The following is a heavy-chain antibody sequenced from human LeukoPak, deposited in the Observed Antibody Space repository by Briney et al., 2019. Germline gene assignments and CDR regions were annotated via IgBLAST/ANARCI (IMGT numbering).Heavy chain of an antibody. CDR3: AKVRALGYSYGYYFDY. J-gene: IGHJ4*02. CDR2: ISGDGRNI. Sequence: PGGSLRLSCVASGFTFSSYWMHWVRQDPRKGLVWVSRISGDGRNINYADSVRGRFTISRDNAKNTLYLQMNSLRAEDTAVYYCAKVRALGYSYGYYFDYWGQGTLVTVSS. CDR1: GFTFSSYW. V-gene: IGHV3-74*01. D-gene: IGHD5-18*01.